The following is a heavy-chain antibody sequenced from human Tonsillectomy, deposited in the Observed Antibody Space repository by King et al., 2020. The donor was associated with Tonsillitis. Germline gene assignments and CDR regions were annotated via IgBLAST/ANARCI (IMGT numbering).Heavy chain of an antibody. V-gene: IGHV3-23*04. Sequence: EVQLVESGGGLVQPGGSLRLSCAASGFTFSSYAMSWVRQAPGKGLEWVSAISGSGGRTYYADSVKGRFTIPRDNSKNTLYLQMNSLRAEDKAVYYCAKDPPSYCGGDCYLYYFDYWGQGALVTVSS. CDR3: AKDPPSYCGGDCYLYYFDY. CDR1: GFTFSSYA. J-gene: IGHJ4*02. CDR2: ISGSGGRT. D-gene: IGHD2-21*02.